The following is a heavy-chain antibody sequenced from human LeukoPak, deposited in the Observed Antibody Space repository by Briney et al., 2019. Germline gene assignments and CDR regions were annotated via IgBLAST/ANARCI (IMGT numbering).Heavy chain of an antibody. Sequence: GGSLRLSCAASGFSVSSSYMSWVRQAPGKGLEWVSVIYSGGTTYYADSVEGRFTISRDNSKNTLDLQMNSLRAEDTAVYYCASQGIAVAATLDYWGQGTLVTVSS. CDR1: GFSVSSSY. V-gene: IGHV3-66*04. D-gene: IGHD6-19*01. CDR3: ASQGIAVAATLDY. CDR2: IYSGGTT. J-gene: IGHJ4*02.